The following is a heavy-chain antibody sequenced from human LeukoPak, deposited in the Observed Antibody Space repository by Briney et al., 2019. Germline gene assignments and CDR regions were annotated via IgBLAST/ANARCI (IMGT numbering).Heavy chain of an antibody. CDR2: INPNSGGT. D-gene: IGHD6-19*01. J-gene: IGHJ4*02. CDR3: ARVRAVAGTSKYYFDY. CDR1: GYTFTGYY. Sequence: GASVKVSCKASGYTFTGYYMHWVRQAPGQGLEWMGWINPNSGGTNYAQKFQGRVTMTRDTSISTAYMELSRLRSDDTAMYYCARVRAVAGTSKYYFDYWGQGTLVTVSS. V-gene: IGHV1-2*02.